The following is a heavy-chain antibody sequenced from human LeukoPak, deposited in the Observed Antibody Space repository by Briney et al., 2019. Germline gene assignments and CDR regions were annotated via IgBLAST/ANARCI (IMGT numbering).Heavy chain of an antibody. V-gene: IGHV3-23*01. CDR1: GFTFSSCA. D-gene: IGHD5-24*01. J-gene: IGHJ4*02. CDR2: ISGSAGTT. CDR3: AKVQEMGTILPPFHY. Sequence: GGSLRLSCAASGFTFSSCAMSWVRQAPGKGLEWVSAISGSAGTTFYADSVKGRFTISRDNSKNTLYLQVNSLRAADTAVYYCAKVQEMGTILPPFHYWGQGTLVTVSS.